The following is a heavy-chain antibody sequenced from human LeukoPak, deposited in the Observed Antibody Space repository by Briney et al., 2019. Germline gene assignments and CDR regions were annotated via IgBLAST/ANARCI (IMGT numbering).Heavy chain of an antibody. CDR2: IYYSGST. CDR3: ARGYCSGGSCYSYYYYYMDV. J-gene: IGHJ6*03. Sequence: PSETLSLTCTVSGGSISSYYWSWIRQPPGKGLEWIGYIYYSGSTYYNPSLKSRVTISVDRSKNQFSLKLSSVTAADTAVYYCARGYCSGGSCYSYYYYYMDVWGKGTTVTVSS. CDR1: GGSISSYY. V-gene: IGHV4-59*12. D-gene: IGHD2-15*01.